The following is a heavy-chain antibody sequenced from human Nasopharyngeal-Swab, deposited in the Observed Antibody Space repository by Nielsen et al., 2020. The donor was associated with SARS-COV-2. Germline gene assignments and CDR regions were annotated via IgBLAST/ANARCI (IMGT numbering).Heavy chain of an antibody. Sequence: GESLKISCAASGFTFSSYSMNWVRQAPGKGLEWVSSISSSSSYIYYADSVRGRFTISRDNAKNSLYLQMNSLRAEDTAVYYCARSYSSGWGFFDYWGQGTLVTVSS. CDR2: ISSSSSYI. CDR3: ARSYSSGWGFFDY. J-gene: IGHJ4*02. V-gene: IGHV3-21*01. CDR1: GFTFSSYS. D-gene: IGHD6-19*01.